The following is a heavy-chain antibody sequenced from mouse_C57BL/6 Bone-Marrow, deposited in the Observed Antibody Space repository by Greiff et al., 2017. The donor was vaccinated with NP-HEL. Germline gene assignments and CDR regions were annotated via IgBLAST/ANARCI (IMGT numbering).Heavy chain of an antibody. CDR1: GYTFSSYW. J-gene: IGHJ2*01. V-gene: IGHV1-80*01. D-gene: IGHD4-1*01. CDR2: INPGDGGT. CDR3: ARSNCGDEDYFDY. Sequence: VQLQQSGAELVKPGASVKLSCKASGYTFSSYWMYWVKQRPGKGLEWIGYINPGDGGTNYNEKFKGKATLTADKSSSTAYMQLSSLTSEDSAVYYCARSNCGDEDYFDYWGQGTTLTVSA.